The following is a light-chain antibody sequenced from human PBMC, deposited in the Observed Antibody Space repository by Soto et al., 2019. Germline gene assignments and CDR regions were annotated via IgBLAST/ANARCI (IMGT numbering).Light chain of an antibody. J-gene: IGLJ1*01. CDR2: DVS. V-gene: IGLV2-14*01. CDR3: SSYTSSSTYV. CDR1: SSDVGGYNY. Sequence: QSALTQPASVSGSPGQSITISCTGTSSDVGGYNYVSWYQQHPGKAPKLMIYDVSNRPSGVSNSFSGSKSGNTASLTISRLHAEDEADYYCSSYTSSSTYVFGTETKLTVL.